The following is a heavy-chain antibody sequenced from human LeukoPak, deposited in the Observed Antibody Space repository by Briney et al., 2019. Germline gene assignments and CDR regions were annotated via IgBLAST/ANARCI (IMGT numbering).Heavy chain of an antibody. D-gene: IGHD3-10*01. CDR2: IYYSGST. CDR3: ARTNYGSGSYTDYYYYGMDV. CDR1: GGSISSYY. V-gene: IGHV4-59*12. J-gene: IGHJ6*02. Sequence: SETLSLTCTVSGGSISSYYWSWIRQPPGKGLEWIGYIYYSGSTNYNPSLKSRVTISVDKSKNQFSLKLSSVTAADTAVYYCARTNYGSGSYTDYYYYGMDVWGQGTTVTVSS.